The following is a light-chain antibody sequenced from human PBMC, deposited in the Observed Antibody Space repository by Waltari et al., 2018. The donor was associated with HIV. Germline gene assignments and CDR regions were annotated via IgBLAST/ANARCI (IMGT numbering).Light chain of an antibody. CDR2: DVS. CDR3: CSYVGGYTFV. Sequence: QSALTQPRSVSGSPGQSVTISCTGTSSDVGDNNYVSWYQHHPGKAPKLIIYDVSKRPSGVPARFSGSKSGTTVSLTISGLQAEDEGDYYYCSYVGGYTFVFGGGTKLTVL. V-gene: IGLV2-11*01. CDR1: SSDVGDNNY. J-gene: IGLJ3*02.